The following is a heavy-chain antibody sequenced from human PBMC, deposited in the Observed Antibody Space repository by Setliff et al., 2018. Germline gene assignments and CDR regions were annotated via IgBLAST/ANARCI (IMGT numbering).Heavy chain of an antibody. CDR2: ISSSSSFI. D-gene: IGHD2-15*01. V-gene: IGHV3-21*01. CDR1: GFTFSIYN. Sequence: KPGGSLRLSCAASGFTFSIYNMNWVRQAPGKGLEWVSSISSSSSFIYYADSVKGRFTISRDNAKNSLYLQMNSLRAEDTAVYYCASGNGYCSGGSCYPDAFDIWGQGTMVTVS. CDR3: ASGNGYCSGGSCYPDAFDI. J-gene: IGHJ3*02.